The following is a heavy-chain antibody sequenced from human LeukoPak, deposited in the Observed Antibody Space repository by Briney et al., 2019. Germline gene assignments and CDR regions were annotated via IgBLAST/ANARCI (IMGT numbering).Heavy chain of an antibody. Sequence: PSETLSLTCTVSGGSISSYYWSWIRQPPGKGLEWIGYIYYSGSTNYNPSLKSRVTISVDTSKNQFSLKLSSVTAADTAVYYCARRPGGYYDSSGYYHYYYYGMDVWGQGTTVTVSS. CDR2: IYYSGST. CDR3: ARRPGGYYDSSGYYHYYYYGMDV. V-gene: IGHV4-59*01. CDR1: GGSISSYY. J-gene: IGHJ6*02. D-gene: IGHD3-22*01.